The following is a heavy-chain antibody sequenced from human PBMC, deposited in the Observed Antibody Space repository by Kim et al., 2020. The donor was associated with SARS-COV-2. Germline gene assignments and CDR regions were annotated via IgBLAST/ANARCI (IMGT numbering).Heavy chain of an antibody. CDR3: ARDRVLVAVAGTRGGWFDP. CDR2: ISTSGSVI. D-gene: IGHD6-19*01. V-gene: IGHV3-48*03. CDR1: GFTFSNYE. J-gene: IGHJ5*02. Sequence: GGSLRLSCAASGFTFSNYEMNWVRQAPGKGLEWVSYISTSGSVIHYADSVKGRFTISRDNTNNSLYLQMSSLRAADTAVYYCARDRVLVAVAGTRGGWFDPWGQGTLVTVSS.